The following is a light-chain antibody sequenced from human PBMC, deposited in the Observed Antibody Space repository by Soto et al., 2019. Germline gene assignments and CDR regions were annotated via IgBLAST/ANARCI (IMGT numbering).Light chain of an antibody. CDR3: QQHNSYSRT. Sequence: DIQMTQSPSTLSASVGDRVTITCRASQTISSWLAWYQQKPGKAPKLLIYQASTLEGGVPSRFSGSGSGTEFTLSISSLQPDDFATYYCQQHNSYSRTFGQGTKLEIK. CDR1: QTISSW. J-gene: IGKJ2*01. CDR2: QAS. V-gene: IGKV1-5*03.